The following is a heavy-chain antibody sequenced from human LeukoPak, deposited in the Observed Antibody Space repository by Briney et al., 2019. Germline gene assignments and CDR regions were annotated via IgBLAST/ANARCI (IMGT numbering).Heavy chain of an antibody. CDR1: GYTFTSYY. D-gene: IGHD5-18*01. Sequence: ASVKVSCKASGYTFTSYYMHWVRQAPGQGLEWMGIINPSGGSTSYAQKFQGRVTMTRDMSTSTVYMELSSLRSEDTAVYYCAREGECTYGYGYWGQGTLVTVSS. CDR3: AREGECTYGYGY. V-gene: IGHV1-46*01. CDR2: INPSGGST. J-gene: IGHJ4*02.